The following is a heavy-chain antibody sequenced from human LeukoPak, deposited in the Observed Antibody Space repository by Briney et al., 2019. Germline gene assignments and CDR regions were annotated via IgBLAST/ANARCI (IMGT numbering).Heavy chain of an antibody. D-gene: IGHD3-16*01. V-gene: IGHV3-20*04. CDR3: ARHRGTFGGVVNY. CDR1: GFTFDDYG. J-gene: IGHJ4*02. Sequence: GGSLRLSCAASGFTFDDYGMSWVRQAPGRGLEWVSGINWNGGSTGYADSVKSRFTISRDNAKNSLYLQMNSLRGEDTALYYCARHRGTFGGVVNYWGQGTLVTVSS. CDR2: INWNGGST.